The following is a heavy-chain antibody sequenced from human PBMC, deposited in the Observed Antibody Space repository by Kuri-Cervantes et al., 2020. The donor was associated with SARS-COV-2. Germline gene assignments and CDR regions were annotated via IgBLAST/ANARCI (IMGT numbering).Heavy chain of an antibody. CDR2: VNHRGST. V-gene: IGHV4-34*01. Sequence: SETLSLTCAFYGESFSGYYWNWIRQSPGKGLEWIGEVNHRGSTNYNPSLKSRVTISVDTSSKQFSLNLSSVTAADTAVYHCARQRGSGLWTFDFWGQGTLVTVSS. J-gene: IGHJ4*02. D-gene: IGHD3-10*01. CDR1: GESFSGYY. CDR3: ARQRGSGLWTFDF.